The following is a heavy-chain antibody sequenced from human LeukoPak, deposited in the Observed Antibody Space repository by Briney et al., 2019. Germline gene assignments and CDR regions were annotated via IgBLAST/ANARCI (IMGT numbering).Heavy chain of an antibody. D-gene: IGHD6-13*01. CDR3: AKSRIAAAGRGGAFDI. Sequence: PGGSLRLSCAASGFTFSSYAMSWVRQAPGKGLEWVSAISSSGGSTYYADSVKGRFTISRDNSKNTPYLQMNSLRAEDTAVYYCAKSRIAAAGRGGAFDIWGQGTMVTVSS. V-gene: IGHV3-23*01. CDR2: ISSSGGST. CDR1: GFTFSSYA. J-gene: IGHJ3*02.